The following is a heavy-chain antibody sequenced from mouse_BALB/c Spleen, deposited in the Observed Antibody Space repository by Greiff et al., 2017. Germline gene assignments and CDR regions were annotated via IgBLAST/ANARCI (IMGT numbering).Heavy chain of an antibody. V-gene: IGHV14-1*02. Sequence: EVQLQESGAELVRPGALVKLSCKASGFNIKDYYMHWVKQRPEQGLEWIGWIDPENGNTIYDPKFQGKASITADTSSNTAYLQLSSLTSEDTAVYYCARITTVVAPPYWGQGTTLTVSS. CDR2: IDPENGNT. CDR1: GFNIKDYY. J-gene: IGHJ2*01. CDR3: ARITTVVAPPY. D-gene: IGHD1-1*01.